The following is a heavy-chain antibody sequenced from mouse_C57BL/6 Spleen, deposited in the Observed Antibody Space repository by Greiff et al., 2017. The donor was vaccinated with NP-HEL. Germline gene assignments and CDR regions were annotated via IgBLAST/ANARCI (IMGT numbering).Heavy chain of an antibody. V-gene: IGHV14-4*01. CDR1: GFNIKDDY. J-gene: IGHJ4*01. Sequence: EVQRVESGAELVRPGASVKLSCTASGFNIKDDYMHWVKQRPEQGLEWIGWIDPENGDTEYASKFQGKATITADTSSNTAYLQLSSLTSEDTAVYYCTLIYYGNYRDAMDYWGQGTSVTVSS. CDR3: TLIYYGNYRDAMDY. D-gene: IGHD2-1*01. CDR2: IDPENGDT.